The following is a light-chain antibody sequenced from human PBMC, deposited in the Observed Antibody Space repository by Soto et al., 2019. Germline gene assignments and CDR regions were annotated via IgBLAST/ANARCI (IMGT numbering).Light chain of an antibody. CDR2: GVK. J-gene: IGLJ1*01. Sequence: QSVLTQPASVSGSPGQSITISCTGSGRDIGAYDYVSWYQQHPGKAPKLLIYGVKNRPSGVSYRFSASKSAFTASLTISGLQAEDEAHYYCSSYTTSYFYVFGHGTKVTVL. CDR1: GRDIGAYDY. V-gene: IGLV2-14*01. CDR3: SSYTTSYFYV.